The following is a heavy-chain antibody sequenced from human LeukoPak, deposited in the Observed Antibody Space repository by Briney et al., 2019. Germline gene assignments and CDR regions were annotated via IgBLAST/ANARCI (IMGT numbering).Heavy chain of an antibody. V-gene: IGHV3-23*01. CDR1: GFTFSTYA. CDR2: INSNGDEI. CDR3: ANWIGSSSRDY. Sequence: GGSLRLSCAASGFTFSTYAMTCVRQAPGKGLEWVSGINSNGDEIYYADSVRGRFTISRDNSNNALYLQMDSLRAEDTAVYYCANWIGSSSRDYWGQGTLVTVSS. D-gene: IGHD6-6*01. J-gene: IGHJ4*02.